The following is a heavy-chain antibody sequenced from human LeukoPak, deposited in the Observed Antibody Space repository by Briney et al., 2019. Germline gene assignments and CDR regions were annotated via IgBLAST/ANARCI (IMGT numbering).Heavy chain of an antibody. CDR1: GLTFSSYG. V-gene: IGHV3-30*02. CDR3: AKSLDYGGNRARLDF. CDR2: IRYDGSNK. J-gene: IGHJ4*02. D-gene: IGHD4-23*01. Sequence: GGSLRLSCAASGLTFSSYGMHWVRQAPGKGLEWVAFIRYDGSNKYYADSVKGRFTISRDNSKNTVYLQMNSLRVDDTAVYYCAKSLDYGGNRARLDFWGQGTLVTVSS.